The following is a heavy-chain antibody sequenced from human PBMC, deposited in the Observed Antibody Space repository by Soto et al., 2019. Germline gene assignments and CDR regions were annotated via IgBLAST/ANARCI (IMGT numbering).Heavy chain of an antibody. V-gene: IGHV1-2*04. J-gene: IGHJ6*02. D-gene: IGHD2-2*01. CDR1: GSTFTGYY. CDR2: INPNSGGT. CDR3: ARDIVVVPAATHYYSYYGMDV. Sequence: ASVEVSSDASGSTFTGYYMHWVRQAPGQGHEWMGWINPNSGGTYYAQKLHGCVAITRDTSISAAYMELSRLISDDTAVYYCARDIVVVPAATHYYSYYGMDVWGQGATVTVSS.